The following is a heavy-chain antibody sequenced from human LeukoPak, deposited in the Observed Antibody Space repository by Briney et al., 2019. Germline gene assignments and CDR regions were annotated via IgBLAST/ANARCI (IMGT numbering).Heavy chain of an antibody. J-gene: IGHJ1*01. D-gene: IGHD3-10*01. V-gene: IGHV4-31*03. CDR1: GGSISSGGYY. CDR2: IYYSRST. Sequence: SQTLSLTCTVSGGSISSGGYYWSWIRQHPGKGLEWIGYIYYSRSTYYNPSLKSRVTISVDTSKNQFSLKLSSVTAADTAVYYCARDRLVRGARKEYFQHWGQGTLVTVSS. CDR3: ARDRLVRGARKEYFQH.